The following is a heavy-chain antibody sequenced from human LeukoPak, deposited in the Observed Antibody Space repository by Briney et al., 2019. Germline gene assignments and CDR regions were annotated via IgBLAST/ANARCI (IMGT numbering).Heavy chain of an antibody. J-gene: IGHJ4*02. CDR1: GGSISSGSYY. Sequence: PSETLSLTCTVSGGSISSGSYYWSWIRQPAGKGLEWIGRIYTSGSTNYNPSLKSRVTISVDTSKNQFSLKLSSVTAADTAVYYCASSAGYCSSTSCSKIDYWGQGTLVTVSS. D-gene: IGHD2-2*03. CDR3: ASSAGYCSSTSCSKIDY. CDR2: IYTSGST. V-gene: IGHV4-61*02.